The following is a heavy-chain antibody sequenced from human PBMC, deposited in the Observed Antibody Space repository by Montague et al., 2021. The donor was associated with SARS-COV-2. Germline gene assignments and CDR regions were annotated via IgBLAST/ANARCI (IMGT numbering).Heavy chain of an antibody. D-gene: IGHD3-3*01. V-gene: IGHV3-66*02. J-gene: IGHJ6*02. Sequence: SLRLSCAASGFTVSSNYMSWVRQAPGKGLEWVSVIYSGGSTYYADSVRGRFTISRDNSKNTLHLQMNSLRAEDTAVYYCARGEMGIIYGMDVWGQGTTVTVSS. CDR1: GFTVSSNY. CDR3: ARGEMGIIYGMDV. CDR2: IYSGGST.